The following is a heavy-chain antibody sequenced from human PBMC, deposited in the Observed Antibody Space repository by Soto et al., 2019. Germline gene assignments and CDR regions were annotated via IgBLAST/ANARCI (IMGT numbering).Heavy chain of an antibody. CDR2: ISGSGGST. CDR1: GFTFSSYA. D-gene: IGHD3-22*01. V-gene: IGHV3-23*01. Sequence: EVQLLESGGGLVQPGGSLRLSCAASGFTFSSYAMSWVRQAPGKGLEWVSAISGSGGSTYYADSVKGRFTISRDNSKNTLYLQMNSLRAEDTAVYYCAKDSLPSDYYYDSSGYYSYWGQGTLVTVSS. J-gene: IGHJ4*02. CDR3: AKDSLPSDYYYDSSGYYSY.